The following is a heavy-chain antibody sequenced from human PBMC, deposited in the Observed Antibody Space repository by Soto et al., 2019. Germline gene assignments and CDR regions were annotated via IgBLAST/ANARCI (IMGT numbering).Heavy chain of an antibody. CDR3: ARERAVLVWFGEQNWFDP. CDR1: RGSFSGYY. Sequence: QVQLHQWGAGLLKPSETLSLTCAVYRGSFSGYYWSWIRQPPGKGLEWIGEINHSGSTNYNPSLTSRVTVSVDTTKNHFSLKLSSVTATDTAVYYWARERAVLVWFGEQNWFDPWGQVTLVTVSS. D-gene: IGHD3-10*01. V-gene: IGHV4-34*01. J-gene: IGHJ5*02. CDR2: INHSGST.